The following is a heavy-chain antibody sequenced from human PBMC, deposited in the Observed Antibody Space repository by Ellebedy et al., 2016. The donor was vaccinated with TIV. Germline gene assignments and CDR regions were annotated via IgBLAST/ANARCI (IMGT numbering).Heavy chain of an antibody. CDR2: LTSYTDGGSI. V-gene: IGHV3-15*01. Sequence: GESLKISCAASGFTFNNAWMTWVRQAPGKGLEWVGRLTSYTDGGSIDYAAPVKGRFSISSYDSKNTLFLQMNNLKIEDTGVYYCTRVRYYDILTGYYAEGPYDYWGQGTLVTVSS. J-gene: IGHJ4*02. CDR3: TRVRYYDILTGYYAEGPYDY. D-gene: IGHD3-9*01. CDR1: GFTFNNAW.